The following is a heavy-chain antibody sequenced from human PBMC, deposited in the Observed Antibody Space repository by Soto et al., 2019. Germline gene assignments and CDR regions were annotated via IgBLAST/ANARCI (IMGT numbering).Heavy chain of an antibody. D-gene: IGHD2-21*01. V-gene: IGHV1-46*03. CDR3: ARDRHIVVGRPQVFDY. J-gene: IGHJ4*02. Sequence: ASGKVSCKASGYTFTSYGISWVRQAPGQGLEWMGIINPSGGSTSYAQKFQGRVTMTRDTSTSTVYMELSSLRSEDTAVYYCARDRHIVVGRPQVFDYWGQGTLVTVSS. CDR1: GYTFTSYG. CDR2: INPSGGST.